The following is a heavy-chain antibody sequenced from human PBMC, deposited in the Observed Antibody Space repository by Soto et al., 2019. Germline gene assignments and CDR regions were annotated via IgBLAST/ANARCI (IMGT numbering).Heavy chain of an antibody. CDR1: GGSYSGYY. J-gene: IGHJ6*02. CDR3: ARVGCSSTSCYTGWNYYYYYGMDV. CDR2: INHSVST. D-gene: IGHD2-2*02. V-gene: IGHV4-34*01. Sequence: PSETLSLICAVYGGSYSGYYWSWIRQPPGKGLEWIEEINHSVSTNYNPSLKRRATISLDPSKNQFSLKLSSVTAADTAVYYCARVGCSSTSCYTGWNYYYYYGMDVWGQGTTVTVSS.